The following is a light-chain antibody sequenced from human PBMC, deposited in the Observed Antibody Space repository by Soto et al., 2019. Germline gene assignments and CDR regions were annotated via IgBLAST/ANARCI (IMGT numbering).Light chain of an antibody. J-gene: IGLJ1*01. Sequence: QSALTQPRSVSGSPGQSVTISCTGTSSDVGGYNYVSWYQQHPGKAPKLMIYDVGKRPSGVPDRCSGSKSDNTASLTISGLQAEDEADYYCCSYAGSYTRVFGTWTKLTVL. CDR2: DVG. CDR1: SSDVGGYNY. CDR3: CSYAGSYTRV. V-gene: IGLV2-11*01.